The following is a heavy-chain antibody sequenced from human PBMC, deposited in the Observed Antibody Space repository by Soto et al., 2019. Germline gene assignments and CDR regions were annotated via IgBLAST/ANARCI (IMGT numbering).Heavy chain of an antibody. CDR1: GFTFSSYA. D-gene: IGHD3-10*01. V-gene: IGHV3-23*01. J-gene: IGHJ4*02. CDR3: AKVATMVRGSRIETYYFDY. CDR2: ISGSGGST. Sequence: PGGSLRLSCAASGFTFSSYAMSWVRQAPGKGLEWVSAISGSGGSTYYADSVKGRFTISRDNSKNTLYLQMNSLRAEDTAVYYCAKVATMVRGSRIETYYFDYWGQGTRVTVSS.